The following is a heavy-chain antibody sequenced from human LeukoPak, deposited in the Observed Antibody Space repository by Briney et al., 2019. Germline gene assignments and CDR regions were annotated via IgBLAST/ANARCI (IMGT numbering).Heavy chain of an antibody. CDR2: ISSSGSTI. CDR3: ASHIVVVTAIRYYAMDV. CDR1: GFTFSSYE. J-gene: IGHJ6*02. Sequence: GGSLRLSCAASGFTFSSYEMNWVRQAPGKGLEWVSYISSSGSTIYYADSVKGRFTISRDNAKNSLYLQMNSLRAEDTAVYYCASHIVVVTAIRYYAMDVWGQGTTVTVSS. D-gene: IGHD2-2*01. V-gene: IGHV3-48*03.